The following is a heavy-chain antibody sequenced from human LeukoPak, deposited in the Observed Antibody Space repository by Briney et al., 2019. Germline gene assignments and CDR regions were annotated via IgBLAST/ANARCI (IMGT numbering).Heavy chain of an antibody. CDR3: ASARTTAFMDV. CDR1: GGSISSYY. D-gene: IGHD2-2*01. J-gene: IGHJ6*04. V-gene: IGHV4-4*07. CDR2: IYTSGST. Sequence: ASETLSLTCTVSGGSISSYYWSWIRQPAGKGLEWIGRIYTSGSTNYNPSLKSRVTMSVDTSKNQFSLKLSSVTAADTAAYYCASARTTAFMDVWGKGTTVTVSS.